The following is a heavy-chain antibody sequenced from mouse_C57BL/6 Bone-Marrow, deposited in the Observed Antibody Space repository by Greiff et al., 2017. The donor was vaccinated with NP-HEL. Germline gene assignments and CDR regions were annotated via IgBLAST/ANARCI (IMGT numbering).Heavy chain of an antibody. V-gene: IGHV5-6*01. J-gene: IGHJ3*01. CDR3: ARQSLAWFAY. CDR2: ISSGGSYT. CDR1: GFTFSSYG. Sequence: EVQLVESGGDLVKPGGSLKLSCAASGFTFSSYGMSWVRQTPDKRLEWVATISSGGSYTYYPDSVKGRFTISRDNAKNTLYLQMSSLKSEDTAMYYCARQSLAWFAYWGQGTLVTVSA. D-gene: IGHD6-1*01.